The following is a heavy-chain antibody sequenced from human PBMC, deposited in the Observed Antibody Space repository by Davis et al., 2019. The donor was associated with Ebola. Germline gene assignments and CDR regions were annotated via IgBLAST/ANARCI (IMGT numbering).Heavy chain of an antibody. CDR1: GGTFSSYA. V-gene: IGHV1-69*04. J-gene: IGHJ6*02. Sequence: AASVKVSCKASGGTFSSYAISWVRHAPGQGLEWMGRIIPILGIANYAQKFQGRVTITADKSTSTAYMELSSLRSEDTAVYYCARSGVRGYYNGMDVWGQGTTVTVSS. CDR3: ARSGVRGYYNGMDV. D-gene: IGHD1-14*01. CDR2: IIPILGIA.